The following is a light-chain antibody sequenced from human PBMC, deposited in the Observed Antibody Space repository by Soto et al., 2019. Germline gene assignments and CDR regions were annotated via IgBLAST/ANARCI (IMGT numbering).Light chain of an antibody. J-gene: IGKJ5*01. CDR2: GAS. CDR1: QSVSSR. Sequence: EILMTQSPGTLSLSLGEMSTLXXRASQSVSSRLAWYQQKPGQATRLLXSGASSRATGIPDRFSGSGSGTDFTLTISRLEPEDFALYYCQHYVERSPITFGQGTRLEIK. V-gene: IGKV3-20*01. CDR3: QHYVERSPIT.